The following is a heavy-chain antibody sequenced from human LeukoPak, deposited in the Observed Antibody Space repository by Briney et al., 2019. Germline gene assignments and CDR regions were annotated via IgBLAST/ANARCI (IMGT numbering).Heavy chain of an antibody. Sequence: SETLSLTCTVSGGSISSSSYYWGWIRQPPGKGLEWIGSIYYSGSTYYNPSLKSRVTISVDTSKNQFSLKLSSVTAADTAVYYCACTNGPLNYYMDVWGKGTTVTVSS. CDR1: GGSISSSSYY. CDR2: IYYSGST. D-gene: IGHD2-8*01. J-gene: IGHJ6*03. V-gene: IGHV4-39*07. CDR3: ACTNGPLNYYMDV.